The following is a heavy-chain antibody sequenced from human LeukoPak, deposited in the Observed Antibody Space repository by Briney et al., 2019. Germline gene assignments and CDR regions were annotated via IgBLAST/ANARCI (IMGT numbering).Heavy chain of an antibody. D-gene: IGHD3-9*01. CDR3: ARGSPQQYYDILTGYYIEAFDI. V-gene: IGHV1-46*01. CDR1: GYTFTSYY. J-gene: IGHJ3*02. CDR2: INPSGGST. Sequence: ASVKVSCKASGYTFTSYYMHWVRQAPGQGLEWMGIINPSGGSTSYAQKFQGRVTITADKSTSTAYMELSSLRSEDTAVYYCARGSPQQYYDILTGYYIEAFDIWGQGTMVTVSS.